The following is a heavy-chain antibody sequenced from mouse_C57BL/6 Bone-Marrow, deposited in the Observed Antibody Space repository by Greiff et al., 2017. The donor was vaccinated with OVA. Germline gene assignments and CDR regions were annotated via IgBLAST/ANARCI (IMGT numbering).Heavy chain of an antibody. J-gene: IGHJ2*01. Sequence: EVQLQQSGPELVKPGASVKISCKASGYTFTDYYMNWVKQSHGKSLEWIGDINPNNGGTSYNQKFKGKATLTVDKSSSTAYMELRSLTSEDSAVYYCARSRDGYPDYWAQGTTLTVSS. CDR2: INPNNGGT. CDR1: GYTFTDYY. CDR3: ARSRDGYPDY. V-gene: IGHV1-26*01. D-gene: IGHD2-3*01.